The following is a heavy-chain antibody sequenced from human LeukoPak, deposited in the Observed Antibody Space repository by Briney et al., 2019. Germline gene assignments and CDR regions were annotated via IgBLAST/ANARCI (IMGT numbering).Heavy chain of an antibody. D-gene: IGHD3-22*01. CDR2: ISRSGSTI. CDR3: AGTDSYYDSSGFDY. CDR1: GFTFSDYY. J-gene: IGHJ4*02. V-gene: IGHV3-11*01. Sequence: GGSLRLSCAASGFTFSDYYMSWIRQAPGKGLEWVSYISRSGSTIYYADSVKGRFTISRDNAKNSLYLQMNSLRAEDTAVYYCAGTDSYYDSSGFDYWGQGTLVTVSS.